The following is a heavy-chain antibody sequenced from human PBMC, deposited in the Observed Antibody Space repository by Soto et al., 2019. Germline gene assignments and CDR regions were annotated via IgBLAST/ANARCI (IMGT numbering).Heavy chain of an antibody. CDR2: ISGSGGST. Sequence: EVQLLESGGGLVQPGGSLRLSCAASGFTFSSYAMSWVRQAPGKGLEWVSAISGSGGSTYYADSVKGRFTISRDNSKNTRYLQMNSLRAEDTAVYYCAKAGYDRTLYYGMDVWGQGTTVTVSS. V-gene: IGHV3-23*01. CDR3: AKAGYDRTLYYGMDV. D-gene: IGHD5-12*01. J-gene: IGHJ6*02. CDR1: GFTFSSYA.